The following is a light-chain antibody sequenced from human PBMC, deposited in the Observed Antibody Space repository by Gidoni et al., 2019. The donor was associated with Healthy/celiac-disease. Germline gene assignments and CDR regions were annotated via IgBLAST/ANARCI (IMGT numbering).Light chain of an antibody. CDR2: GNS. Sequence: QSVLTQPPSVSGAPGQRVTISCTGSSSNIGAGYDVPWYQQLPGTAPKPLIYGNSNRPSGVPDRFSGSKSGTSASLAITGLQAEDEADYYCQSYDSSLSGPWVFGGGTKLTVL. J-gene: IGLJ3*02. CDR1: SSNIGAGYD. V-gene: IGLV1-40*01. CDR3: QSYDSSLSGPWV.